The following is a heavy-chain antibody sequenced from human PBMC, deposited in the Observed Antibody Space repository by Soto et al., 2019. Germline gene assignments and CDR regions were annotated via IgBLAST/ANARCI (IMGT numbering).Heavy chain of an antibody. J-gene: IGHJ5*02. CDR1: GYTFSGYG. V-gene: IGHV1-3*01. Sequence: ASVKVSCKGSGYTFSGYGIHWVRLAPGQRLEWMGWINAANGDTKYSPKFQGRVTITRDTSASTAYMELSSLRSEDTAVYYCVRRHVSATGIDCFDPWGQGTLVTVSS. D-gene: IGHD6-13*01. CDR3: VRRHVSATGIDCFDP. CDR2: INAANGDT.